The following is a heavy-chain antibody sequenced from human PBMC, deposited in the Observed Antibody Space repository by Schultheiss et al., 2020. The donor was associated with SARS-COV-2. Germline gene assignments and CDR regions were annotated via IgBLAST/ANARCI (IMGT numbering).Heavy chain of an antibody. D-gene: IGHD6-13*01. CDR2: IDWDGDKK. V-gene: IGHV3-20*04. CDR1: GFIFDDYG. CDR3: ARDMHHTSSWYRVIDP. Sequence: GESLKISCNASGFIFDDYGLNWVRQGPATGLEWVAGIDWDGDKKGYGDSVKGRFTISRDNAKNSLYLQMNSLRGDDTAVYYCARDMHHTSSWYRVIDPWGQGTLVTVSS. J-gene: IGHJ5*02.